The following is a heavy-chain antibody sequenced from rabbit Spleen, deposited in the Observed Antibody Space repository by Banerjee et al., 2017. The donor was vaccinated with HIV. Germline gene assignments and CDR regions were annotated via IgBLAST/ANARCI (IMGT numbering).Heavy chain of an antibody. J-gene: IGHJ4*01. CDR2: IVPIFGVT. Sequence: QLVESGGGLVQPGGSLKLSCKASGFDFSTYSMSWVRQAPGKGLEWIGYIVPIFGVTYYANWVNGRFTISSHNAQNTLYLQLNSLTAADTATYFCVREAGYGDYGDGNLWGPGPSSPS. V-gene: IGHV1S7*01. CDR3: VREAGYGDYGDGNL. CDR1: GFDFSTYS. D-gene: IGHD2-1*01.